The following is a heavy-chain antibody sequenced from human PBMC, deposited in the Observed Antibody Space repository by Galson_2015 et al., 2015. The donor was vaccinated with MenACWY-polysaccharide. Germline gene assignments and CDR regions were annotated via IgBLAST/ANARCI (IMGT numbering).Heavy chain of an antibody. CDR3: AREGSRIVFHAFDV. CDR1: TVTFRGSG. V-gene: IGHV3-33*01. Sequence: SLRLSCAASTVTFRGSGMHWVRQAPGKGLEWVSVIQYDGSQKHYIDSVKGRFTISRDNSKNTLYLEMNSLRAEDTALYYCAREGSRIVFHAFDVWGQGTMVTVSS. D-gene: IGHD3-10*02. J-gene: IGHJ3*01. CDR2: IQYDGSQK.